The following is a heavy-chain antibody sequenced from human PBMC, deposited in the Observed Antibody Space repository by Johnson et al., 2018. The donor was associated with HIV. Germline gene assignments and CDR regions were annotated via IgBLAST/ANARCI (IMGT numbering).Heavy chain of an antibody. CDR1: GFTFSYYS. Sequence: QVQLVESGGGVVQPGTSLILSCAASGFTFSYYSMHWVRQAPGKGLEWVALTSYDESDKFYADSVKGRFTISRDNSKNSLYLQMNSLRAEDTALYYCAKDSMNWNDETTDAFDIWGQGTMVTVSS. CDR3: AKDSMNWNDETTDAFDI. CDR2: TSYDESDK. V-gene: IGHV3-30*04. D-gene: IGHD1-1*01. J-gene: IGHJ3*02.